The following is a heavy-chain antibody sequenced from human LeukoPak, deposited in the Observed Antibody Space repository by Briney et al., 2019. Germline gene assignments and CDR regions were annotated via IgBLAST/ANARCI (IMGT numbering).Heavy chain of an antibody. V-gene: IGHV3-15*01. CDR3: TTEPPENYAPDFDY. J-gene: IGHJ4*02. D-gene: IGHD1-7*01. Sequence: GGSLRLSCAASGFTFSNAWMSWVRQAPGKGLEWVGRIKSKTDGGTTDYAAPVKGRFTISRDDSKNTLYLQMNSLKTEDTAVYYCTTEPPENYAPDFDYWGQGTLVTVSS. CDR2: IKSKTDGGTT. CDR1: GFTFSNAW.